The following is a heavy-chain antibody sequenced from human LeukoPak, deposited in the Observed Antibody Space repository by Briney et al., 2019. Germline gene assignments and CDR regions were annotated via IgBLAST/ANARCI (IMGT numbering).Heavy chain of an antibody. V-gene: IGHV3-48*03. J-gene: IGHJ4*02. CDR2: ISTSGSTI. CDR1: GFSFRNHE. CDR3: ARDRWVAGKFEGGLDY. D-gene: IGHD6-19*01. Sequence: PGGSLRLSCAASGFSFRNHEMNWVRQAPGKGLEWVSYISTSGSTIYYADSVKGRFTISRDNAENALYLQMNSLRAEDTAVYYCARDRWVAGKFEGGLDYWGQGTLVTVSS.